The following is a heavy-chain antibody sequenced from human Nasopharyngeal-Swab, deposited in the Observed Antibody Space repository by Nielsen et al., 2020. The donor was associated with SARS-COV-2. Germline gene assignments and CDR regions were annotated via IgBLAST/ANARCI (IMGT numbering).Heavy chain of an antibody. Sequence: SETLSITCAVYGGSFSGYYWSWIRQPPGKGLEWIGEINHSGSTNYNPSLKSRVTISVDTSKNQSSLKLSSVTAADTAVYYCARAFYSGYCSSTSCYTGQSYFQHWGQGTLVTVSA. D-gene: IGHD2-2*02. V-gene: IGHV4-34*01. CDR1: GGSFSGYY. CDR2: INHSGST. CDR3: ARAFYSGYCSSTSCYTGQSYFQH. J-gene: IGHJ1*01.